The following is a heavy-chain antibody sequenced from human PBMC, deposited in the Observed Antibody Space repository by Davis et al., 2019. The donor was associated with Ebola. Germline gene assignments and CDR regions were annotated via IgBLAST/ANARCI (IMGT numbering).Heavy chain of an antibody. J-gene: IGHJ4*02. CDR2: ISWNSGSI. Sequence: PGGSLSLSCTASGFTFDDYAMHWVRQAPGKGLEWVSGISWNSGSIGYADSVKGRFTISRDNAKNSLYLQMNSLRAEDTAVYYCASGDSLAMDYWGQGTLVTVSS. D-gene: IGHD7-27*01. CDR1: GFTFDDYA. V-gene: IGHV3-9*01. CDR3: ASGDSLAMDY.